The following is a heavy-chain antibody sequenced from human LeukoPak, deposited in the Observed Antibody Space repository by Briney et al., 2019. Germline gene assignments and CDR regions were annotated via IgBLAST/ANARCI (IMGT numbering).Heavy chain of an antibody. CDR2: LWYDGSNE. V-gene: IGHV3-33*01. CDR3: ATGMTTGPRSVYHYMDV. CDR1: GFTFRGYG. Sequence: GGSLRLSCVASGFTFRGYGMHWVRQAPGKGLEWLSLLWYDGSNEYYADSVKGRFTISRDNSKNTLYLQMNSLRAEDTAVYYCATGMTTGPRSVYHYMDVWGKGTTVTVPS. D-gene: IGHD4-17*01. J-gene: IGHJ6*03.